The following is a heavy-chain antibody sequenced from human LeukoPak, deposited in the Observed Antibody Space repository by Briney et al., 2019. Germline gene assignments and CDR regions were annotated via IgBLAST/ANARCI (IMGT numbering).Heavy chain of an antibody. CDR2: IISDETGS. J-gene: IGHJ4*02. Sequence: GGSLRLSCAASGFTFSSHWMHWVRQVPGKGLVWVGRIISDETGSNYADFIEGRFTISRDNAKNILYLQMNSLRVEDTGVYYCATGESAPRNDYWGQGTLVTVSS. CDR1: GFTFSSHW. D-gene: IGHD6-25*01. CDR3: ATGESAPRNDY. V-gene: IGHV3-74*01.